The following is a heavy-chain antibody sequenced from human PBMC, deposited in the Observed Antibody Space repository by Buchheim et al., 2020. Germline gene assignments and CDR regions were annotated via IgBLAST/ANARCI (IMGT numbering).Heavy chain of an antibody. CDR1: GFTFSSYA. D-gene: IGHD3-22*01. V-gene: IGHV3-23*01. CDR3: ARGPYYDSSGYYHPFDY. J-gene: IGHJ4*02. CDR2: ISGSGGST. Sequence: EVQLLESGGGLVQPGGSLRLSCAASGFTFSSYAMSWVRQAPGKGLEWVSAISGSGGSTYYADSVKGRFTISRDNSKNTLYLQMNSLRAEDTAVYYCARGPYYDSSGYYHPFDYWGQGTL.